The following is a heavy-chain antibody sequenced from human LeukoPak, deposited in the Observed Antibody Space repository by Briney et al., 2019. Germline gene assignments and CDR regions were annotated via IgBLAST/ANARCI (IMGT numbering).Heavy chain of an antibody. CDR1: GGSISSSY. CDR2: IYYSGST. D-gene: IGHD3-22*01. J-gene: IGHJ4*02. CDR3: ARTMYYYDSSGYRHYFDY. V-gene: IGHV4-59*01. Sequence: SETLSLTCTVSGGSISSSYWSWIRQPPGKGLEWIGYIYYSGSTNYNPSLKSRVTISVDTSKNQSSLKLSSVTAADTAVYYCARTMYYYDSSGYRHYFDYWGQGTLVTVSS.